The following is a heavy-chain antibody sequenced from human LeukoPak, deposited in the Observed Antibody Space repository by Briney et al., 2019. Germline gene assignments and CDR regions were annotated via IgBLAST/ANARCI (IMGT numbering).Heavy chain of an antibody. CDR1: GFTFITYT. V-gene: IGHV3-21*01. J-gene: IGHJ6*04. CDR2: ISSSSSYI. Sequence: GGSLKFSGPASGFTFITYTMKWVRQAPGKGREWVSSISSSSSYIYYADSVKGRFTISRDNAKNSLYLQTNSLRAEDTAVYYCADLGITMIGGVWGKGTTVTISS. CDR3: ADLGITMIGGV. D-gene: IGHD3-10*02.